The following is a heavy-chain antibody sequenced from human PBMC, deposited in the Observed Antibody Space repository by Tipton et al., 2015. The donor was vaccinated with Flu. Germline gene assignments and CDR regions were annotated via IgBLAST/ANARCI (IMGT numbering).Heavy chain of an antibody. CDR1: GFSFNSYA. Sequence: SLRLSCATSGFSFNSYAMIWVRQAPGKGLEWVSAISGTGESEYYTDSVKGRFTISKDSSTNTLYLEMNSLRPEDTATYYCAKTGYSNWNHFYYGMDFWGQGTTVTVSS. V-gene: IGHV3-23*01. CDR2: ISGTGESE. D-gene: IGHD4-11*01. CDR3: AKTGYSNWNHFYYGMDF. J-gene: IGHJ6*02.